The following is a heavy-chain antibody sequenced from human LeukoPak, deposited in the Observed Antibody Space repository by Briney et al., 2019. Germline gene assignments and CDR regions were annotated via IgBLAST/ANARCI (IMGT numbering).Heavy chain of an antibody. J-gene: IGHJ4*02. V-gene: IGHV1-46*01. CDR3: ARVGTSCTNGVCFFDY. CDR1: GYTFTGFY. CDR2: INPSGGST. Sequence: GASVKVSCKASGYTFTGFYMHWVRLAPGQGLEWMGIINPSGGSTSYAQKFQGRVTMTRDTSTSTVYMELSSLRSEDTAVYYCARVGTSCTNGVCFFDYWGQGTLVTVSS. D-gene: IGHD2-8*01.